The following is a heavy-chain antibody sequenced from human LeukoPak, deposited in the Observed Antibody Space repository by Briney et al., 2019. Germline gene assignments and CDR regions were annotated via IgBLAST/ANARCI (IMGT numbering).Heavy chain of an antibody. V-gene: IGHV1-18*01. CDR1: GGTFSSYA. CDR3: ARGQRQIIKYGMDV. D-gene: IGHD1-1*01. CDR2: ISAYNGNT. Sequence: ASVKVSCKSSGGTFSSYAISWVRQAPGQGLEWMGWISAYNGNTNYAQKLQGRVTMTTDTSTSTAYMELRSLRSDDTAVYYCARGQRQIIKYGMDVWGQGTTVTVSS. J-gene: IGHJ6*02.